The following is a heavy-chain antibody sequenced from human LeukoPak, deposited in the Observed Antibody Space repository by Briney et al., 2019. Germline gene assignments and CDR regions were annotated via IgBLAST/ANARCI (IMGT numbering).Heavy chain of an antibody. CDR1: GFTFSSYS. CDR3: ARSRWLPYDAFDI. J-gene: IGHJ3*02. CDR2: ISSSSSYI. D-gene: IGHD5-12*01. Sequence: PGGSLRLSCAASGFTFSSYSMNWVRQAPGKGLEWVSSISSSSSYIYYADSVKGRFTISRDNAKNSLYLQMNSLRAEDTAVYYCARSRWLPYDAFDIWGERTMVTVSS. V-gene: IGHV3-21*01.